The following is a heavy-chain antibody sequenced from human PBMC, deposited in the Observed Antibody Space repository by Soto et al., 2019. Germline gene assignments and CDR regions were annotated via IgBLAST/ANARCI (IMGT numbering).Heavy chain of an antibody. CDR3: AREYSWNEFYYAFEI. CDR2: IKQDGSEK. D-gene: IGHD1-1*01. J-gene: IGHJ3*02. V-gene: IGHV3-7*01. Sequence: GGSLRLSCAASGFTFSSYWMSWVRQAPGKGLEWVANIKQDGSEKYYVDSVKGRFTISRDNAKNSLYLQMNSLRAEDTAVYYCAREYSWNEFYYAFEIWGQGTMVTVSS. CDR1: GFTFSSYW.